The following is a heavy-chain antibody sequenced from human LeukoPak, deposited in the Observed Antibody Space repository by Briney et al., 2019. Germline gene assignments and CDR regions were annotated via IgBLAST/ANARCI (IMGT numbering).Heavy chain of an antibody. V-gene: IGHV4-4*07. CDR2: IYTSGST. CDR3: ARGVAAPGTGGLSWFDP. J-gene: IGHJ5*02. D-gene: IGHD6-13*01. CDR1: GGSINGYY. Sequence: SETLSLTCTVSGGSINGYYWSWIRQPAGKGLEWIGRIYTSGSTNYNPSLKSRVTMSVDTSKNQFSLKLSSVTAADTAVYYCARGVAAPGTGGLSWFDPWGQGTLVTVSS.